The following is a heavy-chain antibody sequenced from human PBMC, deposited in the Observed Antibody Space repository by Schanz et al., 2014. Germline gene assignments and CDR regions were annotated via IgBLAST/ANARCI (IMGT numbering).Heavy chain of an antibody. Sequence: QVHLVQSGAEVKKPGASVKVSCKASGYNITSNDVTWVRQATGQGLEWMGWMNPNSGNTGYAQKFQGWVTMTRDTSISTAYMELSRLKADDTAVYYCARAGQDFEYSSLSPIWCFDLWGRGTLXTVSS. CDR1: GYNITSND. D-gene: IGHD6-6*01. CDR2: MNPNSGNT. J-gene: IGHJ2*01. CDR3: ARAGQDFEYSSLSPIWCFDL. V-gene: IGHV1-8*01.